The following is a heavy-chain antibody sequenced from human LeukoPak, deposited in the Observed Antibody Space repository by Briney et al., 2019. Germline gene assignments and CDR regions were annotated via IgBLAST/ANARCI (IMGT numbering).Heavy chain of an antibody. Sequence: ASVKVSCKASGYTFTSYAISWVRQAPGQGLEWMGGIIPIFGTANYAQKFQGRVTITADESTSTAYMELSSLRSEDTAVYYCAREGITIFGVANHYYMDVWGKGTTVTVSS. D-gene: IGHD3-3*01. V-gene: IGHV1-69*13. CDR1: GYTFTSYA. J-gene: IGHJ6*03. CDR2: IIPIFGTA. CDR3: AREGITIFGVANHYYMDV.